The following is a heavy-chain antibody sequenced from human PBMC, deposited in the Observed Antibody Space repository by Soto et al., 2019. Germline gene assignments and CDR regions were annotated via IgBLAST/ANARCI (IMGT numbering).Heavy chain of an antibody. J-gene: IGHJ5*02. Sequence: GGSLRLSCAASGFTFSSYAMSWVRQAPGKGLEWVSAISGSGGSTYYADSVKGRFTISRDNSKNTLYLQMNSLRAEDTAVYYCVKRYYDFWSGYYRDNWFDPWGQGTLVTVSS. CDR1: GFTFSSYA. CDR2: ISGSGGST. CDR3: VKRYYDFWSGYYRDNWFDP. V-gene: IGHV3-23*01. D-gene: IGHD3-3*01.